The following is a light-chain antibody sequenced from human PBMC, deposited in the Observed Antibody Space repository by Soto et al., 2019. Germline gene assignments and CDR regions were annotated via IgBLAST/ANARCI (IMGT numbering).Light chain of an antibody. CDR3: HQYNQWPRT. Sequence: EIVMTQSPATLSVSPGEGATLSCRPSQSVDKDLAWYRQKPGQAPSLLVYDASTRATGVPARFSGSGSGTEFTLTITSLQSEDFAVYFCHQYNQWPRTFGRGTKMEI. CDR2: DAS. CDR1: QSVDKD. V-gene: IGKV3-15*01. J-gene: IGKJ1*01.